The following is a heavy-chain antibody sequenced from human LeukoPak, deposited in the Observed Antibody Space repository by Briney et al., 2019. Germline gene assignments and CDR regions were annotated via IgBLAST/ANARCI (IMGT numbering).Heavy chain of an antibody. CDR2: TYPGDSDT. V-gene: IGHV5-51*01. J-gene: IGHJ5*02. CDR1: GYSFTSYW. Sequence: GEPLKISCKGSGYSFTSYWIGWVRQMPGKGLEWMGITYPGDSDTRYSPSFQGQVTISADKSISTAYLQWSSLKASDTAMYYCARAAGIAFSPHNWFDPWGQGTLVTVSS. D-gene: IGHD6-13*01. CDR3: ARAAGIAFSPHNWFDP.